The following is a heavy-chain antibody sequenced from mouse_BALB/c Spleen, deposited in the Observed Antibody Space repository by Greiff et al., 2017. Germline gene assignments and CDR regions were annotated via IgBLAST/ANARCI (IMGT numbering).Heavy chain of an antibody. V-gene: IGHV5-17*02. CDR1: GFTFSSFG. CDR2: ISSGSSTI. D-gene: IGHD2-1*01. CDR3: ARRHYGNYEGGFDY. Sequence: EVKLMESGGGLVQPGGSRKLSCAASGFTFSSFGMHWVRQAPEKGLEWVAYISSGSSTIYYADTVKGRFTISRDNPKNTLFLQMTSLRSEDTAMYYCARRHYGNYEGGFDYWGQGTTLTVSS. J-gene: IGHJ2*01.